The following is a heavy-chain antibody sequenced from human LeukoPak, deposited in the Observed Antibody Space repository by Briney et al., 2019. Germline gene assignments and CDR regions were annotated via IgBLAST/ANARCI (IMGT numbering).Heavy chain of an antibody. CDR2: ISGSGGST. J-gene: IGHJ4*02. CDR1: GFTFSSYA. CDR3: TTSPVPGIDY. Sequence: PGGSLRLSCAASGFTFSSYAMSWVRQAPGKGLEWVSAISGSGGSTYYADSVKGRFTISRDNSKNTLYLQMSSLRTEDTAMYYCTTSPVPGIDYWGQGLQVTVSS. V-gene: IGHV3-23*01. D-gene: IGHD6-19*01.